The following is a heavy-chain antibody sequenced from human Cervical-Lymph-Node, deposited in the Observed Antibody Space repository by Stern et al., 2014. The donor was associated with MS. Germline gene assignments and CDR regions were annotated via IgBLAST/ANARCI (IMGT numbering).Heavy chain of an antibody. CDR1: GFAFSSCG. Sequence: EVQLVQSGGGLVQPGGPLRLSCAASGFAFSSCGMSWVRQAPGKGLEWVSAISGRGGSTYYADSATRRFTISRDNSKNTLYLQMNSLRAEDTAVYYCAKSTVTSLSDYWGQGTLVTVSS. D-gene: IGHD4-17*01. CDR3: AKSTVTSLSDY. CDR2: ISGRGGST. V-gene: IGHV3-23*04. J-gene: IGHJ4*02.